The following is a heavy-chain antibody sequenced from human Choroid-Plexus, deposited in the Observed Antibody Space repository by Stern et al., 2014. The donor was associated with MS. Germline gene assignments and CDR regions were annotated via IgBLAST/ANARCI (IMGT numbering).Heavy chain of an antibody. CDR3: ARDQRGITIFGVVTDYYYLGMDV. Sequence: VQLVQSGAEVKKPGASVKVSCKTSGYIFTGYYIHWVRQAPGQGLELMAGINHKRGGTKYAQKFQGKVYMSRDTSISTAYVELSSLTSDDTAVYYCARDQRGITIFGVVTDYYYLGMDVWGQGTTVTVSS. J-gene: IGHJ6*02. CDR2: INHKRGGT. V-gene: IGHV1-2*02. D-gene: IGHD3-3*01. CDR1: GYIFTGYY.